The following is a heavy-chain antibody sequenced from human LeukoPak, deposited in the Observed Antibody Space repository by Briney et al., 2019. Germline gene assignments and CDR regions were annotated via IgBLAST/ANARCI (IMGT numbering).Heavy chain of an antibody. V-gene: IGHV6-1*01. D-gene: IGHD1-1*01. Sequence: SQTLSLTCAISGDSVSSKSAAWNWIRQSPSRGLEWLGRTYYRSKWYNDYAVSVKSQITINPDTSKNQFSLQLSSVTPEDTAVYFCARTTFTTFVNWFDPWGQGTLVTVSS. CDR3: ARTTFTTFVNWFDP. CDR1: GDSVSSKSAA. CDR2: TYYRSKWYN. J-gene: IGHJ5*02.